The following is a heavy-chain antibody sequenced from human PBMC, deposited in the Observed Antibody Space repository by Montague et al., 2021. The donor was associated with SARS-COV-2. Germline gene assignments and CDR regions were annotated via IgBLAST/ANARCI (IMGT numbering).Heavy chain of an antibody. CDR1: GGSISSYY. Sequence: SETLSLTCTVSGGSISSYYWNWIRQSAGKGLEWIGRIYTSGSTNYDPSLKSRVTMSVDTSKNQFSLRLSSVTAADTAVYYCARGALFYDSSGYYSDAFDIWGQRTMVTVSS. CDR2: IYTSGST. J-gene: IGHJ3*02. CDR3: ARGALFYDSSGYYSDAFDI. V-gene: IGHV4-4*07. D-gene: IGHD3-22*01.